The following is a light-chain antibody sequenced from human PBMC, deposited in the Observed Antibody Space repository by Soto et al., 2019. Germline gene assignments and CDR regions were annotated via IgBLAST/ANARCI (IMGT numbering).Light chain of an antibody. V-gene: IGKV3-11*01. CDR2: EAS. CDR3: QQRTNWPRGT. Sequence: EVVLTQSPATLSLSPGERATLSCRASQRVRNFLAWYQQKRGQAPRLLIYEASNRAAGIPARFSGSGSGTDFTLTISSLEPEDFGVYYCQQRTNWPRGTFGQGTNLEI. CDR1: QRVRNF. J-gene: IGKJ2*02.